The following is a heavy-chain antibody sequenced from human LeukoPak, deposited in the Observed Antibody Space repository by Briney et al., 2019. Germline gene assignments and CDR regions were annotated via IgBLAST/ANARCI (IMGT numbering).Heavy chain of an antibody. CDR1: GFTFSSYA. J-gene: IGHJ4*02. CDR3: ANSDY. Sequence: GGSLRLSCVASGFTFSSYAMGWVRQAPGKGLEWVSVISGSGTNTYYANSVRGRFTISRDNSRNTLYLQISSLGADDTAVYYCANSDYWGQGTLVTVSS. V-gene: IGHV3-23*01. CDR2: ISGSGTNT.